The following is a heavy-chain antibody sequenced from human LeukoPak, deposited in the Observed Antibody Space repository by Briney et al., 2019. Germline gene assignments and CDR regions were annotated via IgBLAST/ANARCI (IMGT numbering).Heavy chain of an antibody. Sequence: ASVKVSCKASGYTFTNYYMHWVRQAPGQGLEWMGIINTSGGSTNYAQKFQGRVTMTRDTSTTTVYMELSSLRSEDTVVYYCATGFYFDTSGLLMHWGQGTLATVSS. V-gene: IGHV1-46*01. CDR1: GYTFTNYY. CDR3: ATGFYFDTSGLLMH. D-gene: IGHD3-22*01. J-gene: IGHJ4*02. CDR2: INTSGGST.